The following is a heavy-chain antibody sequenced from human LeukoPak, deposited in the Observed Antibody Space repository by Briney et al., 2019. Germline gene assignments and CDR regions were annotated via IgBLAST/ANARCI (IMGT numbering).Heavy chain of an antibody. CDR1: GFTFTSSA. J-gene: IGHJ5*02. V-gene: IGHV1-58*02. CDR2: IVVGSGNT. Sequence: GASVKVSCKASGFTFTSSAMQWVRQARGQRLEWIGWIVVGSGNTNYAQKFQGRVTITTDESTSTAYMELSSLRSEDTAVYYCASSSLQCGGDCYPNWFDPWGQGTLVTVSS. CDR3: ASSSLQCGGDCYPNWFDP. D-gene: IGHD2-21*02.